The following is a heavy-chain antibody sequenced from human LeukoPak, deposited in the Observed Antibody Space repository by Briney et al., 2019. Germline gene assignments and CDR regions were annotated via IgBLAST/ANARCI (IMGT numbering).Heavy chain of an antibody. CDR1: GFTFSSYS. Sequence: PGGSLRLSCAASGFTFSSYSMNWVRQAPGKGLEWVSSISSSSSYIYYADSVKGRFTISRDNAKNSLYLQMNSLRAEDTAVYYCARDYRTGPDYFDYWGQGTLVTVSS. CDR3: ARDYRTGPDYFDY. CDR2: ISSSSSYI. D-gene: IGHD1-26*01. J-gene: IGHJ4*02. V-gene: IGHV3-21*01.